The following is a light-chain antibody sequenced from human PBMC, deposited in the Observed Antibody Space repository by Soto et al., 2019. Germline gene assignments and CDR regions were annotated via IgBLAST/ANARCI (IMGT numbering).Light chain of an antibody. J-gene: IGKJ5*01. V-gene: IGKV3-15*01. CDR3: QQYNNWPPQIT. CDR2: GAS. Sequence: EIVLTQSPGTLSLSPGERATLSCGASQSVTSNYLAWYQQKPGQAPRLLIYGASTRATGIPARFSGSGSGTEFTLTISSLQSEDFAVYYCQQYNNWPPQITFGQGTRLEIK. CDR1: QSVTSN.